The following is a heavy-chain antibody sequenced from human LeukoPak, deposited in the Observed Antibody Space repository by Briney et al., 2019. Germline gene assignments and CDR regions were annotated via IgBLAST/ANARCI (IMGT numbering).Heavy chain of an antibody. J-gene: IGHJ4*02. Sequence: ASVKVSCKASGYTFTSYYMHWVRQAPGQGLEWMGIINPSGGSTSYAQKFQGRVTMTRDMSTSTVYMELSSLRSEDTAVYYCARATYYYDSSGYSGSIDYWGQGALVTVSS. CDR1: GYTFTSYY. V-gene: IGHV1-46*01. D-gene: IGHD3-22*01. CDR2: INPSGGST. CDR3: ARATYYYDSSGYSGSIDY.